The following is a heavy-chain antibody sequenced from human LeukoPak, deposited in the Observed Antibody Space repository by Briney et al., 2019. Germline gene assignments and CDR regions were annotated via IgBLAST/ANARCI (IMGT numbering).Heavy chain of an antibody. CDR1: GGSISGYY. J-gene: IGHJ2*01. Sequence: SETLSLTCTVSGGSISGYYWSWIRQPPGKGLEWIGYIYYSGSTNYNPSLKSRVTISVDTSKNQFSLKLSSVTAADTAVYYCARWHIVVVTAIPLGYFDLWGRGTLVTVSS. CDR2: IYYSGST. D-gene: IGHD2-21*02. CDR3: ARWHIVVVTAIPLGYFDL. V-gene: IGHV4-59*01.